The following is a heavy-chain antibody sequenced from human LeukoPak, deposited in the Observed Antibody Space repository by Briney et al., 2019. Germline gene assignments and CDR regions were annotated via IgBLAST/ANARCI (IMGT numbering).Heavy chain of an antibody. D-gene: IGHD3-10*01. Sequence: PSETLSLTCTVSGGSMSTYYWSWIRQSPGKGLEWIGYINYSGSTSYNPSLKSRLTISIDTSKTQFYLKLSSVTAADTAVYYCARVVYSGSWGYFDYWGQGILVTVSS. CDR3: ARVVYSGSWGYFDY. CDR1: GGSMSTYY. CDR2: INYSGST. J-gene: IGHJ4*02. V-gene: IGHV4-59*01.